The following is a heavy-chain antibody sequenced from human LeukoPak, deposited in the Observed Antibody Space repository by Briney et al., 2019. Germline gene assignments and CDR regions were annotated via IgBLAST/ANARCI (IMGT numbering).Heavy chain of an antibody. CDR3: ARGFRGASFDY. CDR2: IDYSGST. J-gene: IGHJ4*02. D-gene: IGHD1-26*01. CDR1: GGSISSSSYY. Sequence: PSETLSLTCTGSGGSISSSSYYWGWIRQPPGKGLEWIGSIDYSGSTYYDPSLKSRVTISEDTSKKQVSLKVSSVTAADTAVYYCARGFRGASFDYWGPGALVTAAS. V-gene: IGHV4-39*07.